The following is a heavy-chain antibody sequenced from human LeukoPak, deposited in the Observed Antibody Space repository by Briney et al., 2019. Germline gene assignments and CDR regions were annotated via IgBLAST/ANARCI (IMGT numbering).Heavy chain of an antibody. CDR1: GGSFSGYY. V-gene: IGHV4-34*01. CDR2: INHSGST. J-gene: IGHJ4*02. D-gene: IGHD3-10*01. CDR3: ARVRGLQGGIYYFDY. Sequence: SETLSLTCAVYGGSFSGYYWSWIRQPPGKGLEWIGEINHSGSTNYNPSLKSRVTISVDTSKNEFSLRLSSVTAADTAVYYCARVRGLQGGIYYFDYWGQGTLVTVSS.